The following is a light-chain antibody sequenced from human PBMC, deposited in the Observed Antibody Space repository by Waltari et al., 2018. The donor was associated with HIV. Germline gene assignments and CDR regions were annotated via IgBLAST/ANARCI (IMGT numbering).Light chain of an antibody. CDR1: SDDIGGSKY. CDR2: EVR. V-gene: IGLV2-14*01. J-gene: IGLJ2*01. CDR3: SSYTNTNTLI. Sequence: QSALTQPAPVSGSPGQSISLSCPGTSDDIGGSKYVSWYQQHPGKVPKLILFEVRTRPSGVSNRFSGSKSDNTASLSISGLQAEDEAAYYCSSYTNTNTLIFGGGTRLTVL.